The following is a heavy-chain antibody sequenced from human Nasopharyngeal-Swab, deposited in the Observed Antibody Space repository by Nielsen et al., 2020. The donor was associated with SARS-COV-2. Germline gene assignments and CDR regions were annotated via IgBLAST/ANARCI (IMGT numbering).Heavy chain of an antibody. Sequence: ASVKVSCKASGYTFTGYYMHWVRQAPGQGLEWMGRINPNSGGTNYAQKFQGRVTMTRDTSISTAYMELSSLRSEDTAVYYCATVKTYYYDSSGDRGDAFDIWGQGATVAVSS. CDR3: ATVKTYYYDSSGDRGDAFDI. CDR2: INPNSGGT. V-gene: IGHV1-2*06. D-gene: IGHD3-22*01. J-gene: IGHJ3*02. CDR1: GYTFTGYY.